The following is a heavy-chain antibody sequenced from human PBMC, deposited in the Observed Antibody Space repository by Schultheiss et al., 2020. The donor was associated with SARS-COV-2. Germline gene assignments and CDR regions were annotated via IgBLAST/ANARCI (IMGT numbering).Heavy chain of an antibody. CDR3: ARVAGIHFDY. D-gene: IGHD6-19*01. CDR2: INHSGST. CDR1: GGSFSGYY. Sequence: GSLRLSCAVYGGSFSGYYWSWIRQPPGKGLEWIGEINHSGSTNYNPSLKSRVTISVDTSKNQFSLKLSSVTAADTAVYYCARVAGIHFDYWGQGTLVTVSS. J-gene: IGHJ4*02. V-gene: IGHV4-34*01.